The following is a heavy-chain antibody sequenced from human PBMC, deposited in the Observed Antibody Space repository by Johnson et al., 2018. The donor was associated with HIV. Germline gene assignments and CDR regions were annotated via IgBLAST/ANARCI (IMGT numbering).Heavy chain of an antibody. CDR2: VKSKTDGGTT. D-gene: IGHD6-19*01. CDR3: TTDSGWVPLEAFDI. V-gene: IGHV3-15*01. Sequence: MQLVESGGGVVQPGGSLRLSCAASGFTFSSYGMHCVRQAPGKGLEWVGRVKSKTDGGTTDYTAPVQGRFTISRDDSKTTLDLQMNSLKTEDTAVYYCTTDSGWVPLEAFDIWGQGTMVTVSS. J-gene: IGHJ3*02. CDR1: GFTFSSYG.